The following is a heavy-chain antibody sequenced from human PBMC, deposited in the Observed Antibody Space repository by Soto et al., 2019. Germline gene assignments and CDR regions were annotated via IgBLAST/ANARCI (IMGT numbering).Heavy chain of an antibody. J-gene: IGHJ3*02. D-gene: IGHD2-15*01. Sequence: SLRLSCAASGFTFSSYGMHWVRQAPGKGLEWVAVIWYDGSNKYYADSVKGRFTISRDNSKNTLYLQMNSLRAEDTALYYCARTDIGDIVVDVADSVWYAFDIWGQGTMVTVSS. CDR2: IWYDGSNK. CDR3: ARTDIGDIVVDVADSVWYAFDI. CDR1: GFTFSSYG. V-gene: IGHV3-33*01.